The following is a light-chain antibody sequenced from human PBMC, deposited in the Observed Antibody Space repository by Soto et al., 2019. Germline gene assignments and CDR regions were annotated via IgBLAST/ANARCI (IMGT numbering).Light chain of an antibody. V-gene: IGKV3-15*01. CDR1: QTVASN. CDR2: GAS. CDR3: QQYHNWPPQYT. J-gene: IGKJ2*01. Sequence: EIVMTQSPATLSVSPGERATLSCRASQTVASNLAWYQQKPGQAPRLLIHGASTRATGVSARFSGSGSGTEFTLTISSLPSEDFAVYYCQQYHNWPPQYTFGQGTKLQIK.